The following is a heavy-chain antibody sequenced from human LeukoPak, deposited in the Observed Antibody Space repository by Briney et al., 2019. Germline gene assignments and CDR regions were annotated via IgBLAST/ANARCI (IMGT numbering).Heavy chain of an antibody. D-gene: IGHD3-16*01. CDR2: FDPEDGET. Sequence: ASVKVSCKVSGYTLTELSMHWVRQAPGKGLEWMGGFDPEDGETIYAQKFQGRVTMTEDTSTDTAYMELSSLRSEDTAVYYCATAFWGTPSTPYDYWGQGTLVTVSS. V-gene: IGHV1-24*01. CDR1: GYTLTELS. CDR3: ATAFWGTPSTPYDY. J-gene: IGHJ4*02.